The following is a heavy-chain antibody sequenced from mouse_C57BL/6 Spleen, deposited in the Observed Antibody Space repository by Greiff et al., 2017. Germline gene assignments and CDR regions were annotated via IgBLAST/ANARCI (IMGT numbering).Heavy chain of an antibody. V-gene: IGHV6-3*01. J-gene: IGHJ3*01. CDR1: GFTFSNYW. CDR3: TGYCGSRYVGFAY. CDR2: IRLKSDNYAT. Sequence: EVKVEESGGGLVQPGGSMKLSCVASGFTFSNYWMNWVRQSPGKGLEWVAQIRLKSDNYATHYAESVKGRFTISRDASKGSVYLQMNNLRAGDTGIYYGTGYCGSRYVGFAYWGQGTLVTVSA. D-gene: IGHD1-1*01.